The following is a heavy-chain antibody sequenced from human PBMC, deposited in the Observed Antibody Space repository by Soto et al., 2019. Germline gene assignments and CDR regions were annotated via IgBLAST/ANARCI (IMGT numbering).Heavy chain of an antibody. CDR3: ARDIRGYSRAFDY. Sequence: SETLSLTCTVSGDSVSIDSYYWTWIRQPPGKGLEWIGHIYSSASTKYNPSLKSRVTISLDTSNNQFSVELTSVTAADTAIYYCARDIRGYSRAFDYWGQGTLVTVSS. D-gene: IGHD5-18*01. CDR1: GDSVSIDSYY. J-gene: IGHJ4*02. CDR2: IYSSAST. V-gene: IGHV4-61*01.